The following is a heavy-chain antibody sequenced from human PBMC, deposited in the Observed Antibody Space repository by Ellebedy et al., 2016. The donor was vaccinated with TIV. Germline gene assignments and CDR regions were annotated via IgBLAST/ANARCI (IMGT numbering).Heavy chain of an antibody. D-gene: IGHD2-15*01. V-gene: IGHV3-33*01. CDR2: IWYDGSNK. CDR1: GFTFSSYG. CDR3: ARAPGGWYFDY. J-gene: IGHJ4*02. Sequence: GESLKISCAASGFTFSSYGMHWVRQAPGKGLEWVAVIWYDGSNKYYADSVKGRFTISRDNSKNTLYLQMNSLRAEDTAVYYCARAPGGWYFDYWGQGTLVTVSS.